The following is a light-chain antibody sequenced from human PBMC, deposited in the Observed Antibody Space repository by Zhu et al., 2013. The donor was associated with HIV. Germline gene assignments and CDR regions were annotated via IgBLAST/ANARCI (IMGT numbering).Light chain of an antibody. CDR1: QGIRND. CDR3: LQDYNYPPT. CDR2: AAS. J-gene: IGKJ1*01. Sequence: AIQMTQSPSSLSASVGDRVTITCRASQGIRNDLGWYQQKPGKAPNLLIYAASTLQSGVPSRFSGSGSGTDFTLTIRSLQPEDFATYYCLQDYNYPPTFGQGTKVKIK. V-gene: IGKV1-6*01.